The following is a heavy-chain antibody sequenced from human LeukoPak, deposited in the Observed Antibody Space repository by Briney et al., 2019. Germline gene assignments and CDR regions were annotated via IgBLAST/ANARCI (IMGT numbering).Heavy chain of an antibody. V-gene: IGHV4-38-2*02. Sequence: SETLSLTCTVSGYSISSGYYWGWIRQPPGKGLEWIGSIYHSGSTYYNPSLKSRVTISVDTSKNQFSLKLSSVTAADTAVYYCARERREQLLPPYTRSVTYFGYWGQGTLVTVSS. J-gene: IGHJ4*02. CDR3: ARERREQLLPPYTRSVTYFGY. D-gene: IGHD2-2*01. CDR1: GYSISSGYY. CDR2: IYHSGST.